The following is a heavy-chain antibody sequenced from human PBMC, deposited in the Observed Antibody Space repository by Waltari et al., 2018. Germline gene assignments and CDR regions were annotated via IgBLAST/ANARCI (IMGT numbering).Heavy chain of an antibody. CDR2: SFPMFGTA. CDR3: ARGEAAAGLNWFDP. V-gene: IGHV1-69*01. CDR1: GDTFINYA. J-gene: IGHJ5*02. D-gene: IGHD6-13*01. Sequence: QVQLVQSGAEVKKPGSSVKVSCKASGDTFINYAITWVRQAPGQGLEWMGGSFPMFGTANYAQKFQGRVTITADESTSTAYMELSSLRSEDTAVYYCARGEAAAGLNWFDPWGQGTLVTVSS.